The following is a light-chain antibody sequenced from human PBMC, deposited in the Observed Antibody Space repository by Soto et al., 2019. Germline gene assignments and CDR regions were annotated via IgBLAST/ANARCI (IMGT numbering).Light chain of an antibody. CDR2: DAS. J-gene: IGKJ4*01. CDR1: QSVSSY. V-gene: IGKV3-11*01. CDR3: QQRSNWPRLT. Sequence: EIVLTQSPATLSLSPGERATLSCKASQSVSSYLAWYQQKPGQAPRLLIYDASNRATGIPARFSGSGSGTDFTPTISSLEPEDFAVYYCQQRSNWPRLTLGGGTKVDIK.